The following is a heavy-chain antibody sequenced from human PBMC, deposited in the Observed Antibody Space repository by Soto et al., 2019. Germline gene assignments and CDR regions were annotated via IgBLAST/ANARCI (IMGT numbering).Heavy chain of an antibody. CDR1: GYTFTSYA. J-gene: IGHJ5*02. V-gene: IGHV1-3*05. Sequence: QVQLVQSGAEKKKPGASVKVSCKASGYTFTSYAIHWVRQAPGQRLEWMGWINAGNGNTQYSQKFQGTVTITRDTSASTAYMELSSLRSEDTAVYYCARGFPLWFAPWGQGTLVTVSS. CDR3: ARGFPLWFAP. CDR2: INAGNGNT. D-gene: IGHD3-3*01.